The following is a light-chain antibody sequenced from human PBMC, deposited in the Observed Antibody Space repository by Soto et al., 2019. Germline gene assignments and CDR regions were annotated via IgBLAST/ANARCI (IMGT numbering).Light chain of an antibody. CDR1: QSISSW. V-gene: IGKV1-5*03. Sequence: DIHMTQSPSTLSAFVGDRVTITCRASQSISSWLAWYQQKPGKAPKLLIYKASNLESGVPSRFSGSGSGTELTLTISSLQPDDFATYYCQQYNSYPWTFGQGTKVDIK. J-gene: IGKJ1*01. CDR2: KAS. CDR3: QQYNSYPWT.